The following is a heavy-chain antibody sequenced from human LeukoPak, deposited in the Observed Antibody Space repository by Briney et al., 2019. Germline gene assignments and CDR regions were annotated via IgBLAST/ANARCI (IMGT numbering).Heavy chain of an antibody. CDR2: IKQDGSEK. J-gene: IGHJ6*02. V-gene: IGHV3-7*01. Sequence: QPGGSLRLSCAASGFTFSSYWMSWVRQAPGKGLEWVANIKQDGSEKYHVDSVKGRFTISRDNAKNSLYLQMNSLRAEDTAVYYCARGAVTSYYYGMDVWGQGTTVTVSS. D-gene: IGHD4-17*01. CDR3: ARGAVTSYYYGMDV. CDR1: GFTFSSYW.